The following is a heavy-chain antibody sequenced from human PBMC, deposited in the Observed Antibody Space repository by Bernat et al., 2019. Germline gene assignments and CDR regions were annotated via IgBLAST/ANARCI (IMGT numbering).Heavy chain of an antibody. J-gene: IGHJ3*02. CDR3: ARDIAAAGPAGDI. D-gene: IGHD6-13*01. Sequence: QVQLVQSGAEAKKPGASVTVSCKASGYTFTVHYMHWVRQAPGQGLEWMGWINPNSGGTNYAQEFQGRVTMTLDTSISTAYMELSSLRSDDTAVYYCARDIAAAGPAGDIWGQGKMVTVSS. V-gene: IGHV1-2*02. CDR2: INPNSGGT. CDR1: GYTFTVHY.